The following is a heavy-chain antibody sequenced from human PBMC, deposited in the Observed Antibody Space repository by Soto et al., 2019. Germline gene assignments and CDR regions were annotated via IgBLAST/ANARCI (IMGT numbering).Heavy chain of an antibody. Sequence: QVQLVQSGAEVKKPGASVKVSCKASRYTFISYDINWVRQAPGQGLEWMGWMNPKSANTGYAQNFQDRVTTTRNTTISTAYMELSSLRSADTAVYYCARSPSWETKVTQYYFDYWGQGTLVTVSS. CDR3: ARSPSWETKVTQYYFDY. D-gene: IGHD4-4*01. CDR1: RYTFISYD. V-gene: IGHV1-8*01. CDR2: MNPKSANT. J-gene: IGHJ4*02.